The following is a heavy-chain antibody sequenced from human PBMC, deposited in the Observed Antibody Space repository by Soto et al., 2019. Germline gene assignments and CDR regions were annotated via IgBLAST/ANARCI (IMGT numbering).Heavy chain of an antibody. CDR3: ARGSYYNDY. CDR1: GFTFSNYA. D-gene: IGHD3-10*01. Sequence: EVQLLESGGGLVQPGGSLRLSCAASGFTFSNYAMSWVRQAPGRGLEWVSSISSSSSYIYYADSVKGRFTISRDNAKNSLYLQMNSLRAEDTAVYYCARGSYYNDYWGQGTLVTVSS. V-gene: IGHV3-21*01. J-gene: IGHJ4*02. CDR2: ISSSSSYI.